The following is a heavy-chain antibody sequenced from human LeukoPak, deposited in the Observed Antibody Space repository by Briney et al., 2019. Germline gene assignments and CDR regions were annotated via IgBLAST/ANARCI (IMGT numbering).Heavy chain of an antibody. Sequence: PSETLSLTCAVYGGSFSGYYWSWIRQPPGKGLEWIGEINHSGSTNYNPSLKSRVTISVDTSKNQFSLKLSSVTAADTAVYYCARYRSYGDYKPRAFDIWGQGTMVTVSS. J-gene: IGHJ3*02. V-gene: IGHV4-34*01. D-gene: IGHD4-17*01. CDR2: INHSGST. CDR1: GGSFSGYY. CDR3: ARYRSYGDYKPRAFDI.